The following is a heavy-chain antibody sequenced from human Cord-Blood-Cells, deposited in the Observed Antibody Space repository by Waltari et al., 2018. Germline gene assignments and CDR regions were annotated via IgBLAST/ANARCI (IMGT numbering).Heavy chain of an antibody. CDR1: GYTLTEFS. J-gene: IGHJ4*02. V-gene: IGHV1-24*01. CDR3: ATHGYISSNY. D-gene: IGHD6-6*01. Sequence: QVQLVQSGAEVKKPGASVKVSCKVSGYTLTEFSMHWVRQAPGKGLGWMGGIDPEDVETSYAQKFQGRVTMTEETSTVTAYMVLSSRRSEYTAVYYCATHGYISSNYWGQGTLVTVSS. CDR2: IDPEDVET.